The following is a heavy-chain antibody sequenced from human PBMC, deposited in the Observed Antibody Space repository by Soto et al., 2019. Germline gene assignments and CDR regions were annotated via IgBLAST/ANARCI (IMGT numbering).Heavy chain of an antibody. CDR3: ARESAGLLDN. V-gene: IGHV1-18*01. Sequence: QVQLVQSGPELNKPGASVGVSCTASGYAFLTYGIVWVRQAPGQGLECMGWISTNTGNTNYEQNLQGRVTMTTDTPTSTAYMELRSLTSDDTAVYYCARESAGLLDNWGQGTLVTVSS. CDR1: GYAFLTYG. J-gene: IGHJ4*02. CDR2: ISTNTGNT.